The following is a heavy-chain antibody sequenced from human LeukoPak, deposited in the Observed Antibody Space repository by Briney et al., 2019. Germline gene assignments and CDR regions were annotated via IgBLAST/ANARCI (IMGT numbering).Heavy chain of an antibody. J-gene: IGHJ5*02. V-gene: IGHV3-13*01. CDR2: IGTAGDT. CDR3: ARASRGWFDP. Sequence: PGGSLRLSCAASGITISGYDMHWVRQVTGKGLEWVSSIGTAGDTYYSGSVKGRFTISRENAKNSSYLQMDSLRAGDTAVYYCARASRGWFDPWGQGTLVAVSS. CDR1: GITISGYD.